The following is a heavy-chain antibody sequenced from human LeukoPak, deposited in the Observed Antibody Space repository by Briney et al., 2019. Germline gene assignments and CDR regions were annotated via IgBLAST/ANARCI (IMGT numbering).Heavy chain of an antibody. V-gene: IGHV3-30-3*01. CDR2: ISSDGSDK. CDR3: ARDTYYDSSGYVY. J-gene: IGHJ4*02. Sequence: PGGSLRLSCAASGFTFSPHAMHWVRQAPGKGLKWVAVISSDGSDKYYADSVQGRFTISRDNSKNTLYLQMNSLRAEDTAVYYCARDTYYDSSGYVYWGQGTLVTVSS. CDR1: GFTFSPHA. D-gene: IGHD3-22*01.